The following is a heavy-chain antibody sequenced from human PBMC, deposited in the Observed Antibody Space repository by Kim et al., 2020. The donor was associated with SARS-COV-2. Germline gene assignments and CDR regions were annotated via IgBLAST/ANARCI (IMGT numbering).Heavy chain of an antibody. CDR3: ASSSSSWYGNYYYYYMDV. D-gene: IGHD6-13*01. V-gene: IGHV1-8*01. CDR1: GYTFTSYD. J-gene: IGHJ6*03. Sequence: ASVKVSCKASGYTFTSYDINWVRQATGQGLEWMGWMNPNSGNTGYAQKFQGRVTMTRNTSISTAYMELSSLRSEDTAVYYCASSSSSWYGNYYYYYMDVWGKGTTVTVSS. CDR2: MNPNSGNT.